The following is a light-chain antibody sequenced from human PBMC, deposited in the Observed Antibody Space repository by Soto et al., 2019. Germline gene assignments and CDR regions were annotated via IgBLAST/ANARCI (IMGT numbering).Light chain of an antibody. J-gene: IGKJ5*01. CDR1: QSVDGY. V-gene: IGKV3-15*01. CDR3: QQYHKWPPIP. Sequence: VMTHSPGTLSVNIGERATLSFSASQSVDGYLAWYQQKPGQAPRLLIYGASTRATGVTARFRGGGSGTEFTLTISSLQSEDSAVYYCQQYHKWPPIPFGQGTRLANK. CDR2: GAS.